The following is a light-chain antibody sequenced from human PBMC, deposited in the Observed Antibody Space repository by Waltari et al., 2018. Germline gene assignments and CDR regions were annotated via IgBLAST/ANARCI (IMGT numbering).Light chain of an antibody. CDR1: SNAIGANAY. J-gene: IGLJ2*01. Sequence: QSVVTQPASVSGSPGQSLSISCTGTSNAIGANAYVPWYQQHPGRAPQLVIYDVSVRPSGVSIRFSGSKSGNTASLTISGLQAEDEALYYCSSYTLTNPVVFGGGTKLTVL. V-gene: IGLV2-14*03. CDR2: DVS. CDR3: SSYTLTNPVV.